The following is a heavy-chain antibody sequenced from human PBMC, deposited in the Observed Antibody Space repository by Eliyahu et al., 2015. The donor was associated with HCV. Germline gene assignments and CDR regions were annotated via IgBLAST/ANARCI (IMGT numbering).Heavy chain of an antibody. CDR3: AKGRISAVAAWYFDD. CDR1: GXXFXSYA. V-gene: IGHV3-23*01. Sequence: EVQLLESGGGLVXPGGSXXLSXSASGXXFXSYAXTWVPQAPGKGLEWVSAIXRSGGSTYYADSVKGRFTISRDNSKNTLYLQMNGLRAEDTAVYYCAKGRISAVAAWYFDDWGQGTLVTVSS. D-gene: IGHD6-19*01. CDR2: IXRSGGST. J-gene: IGHJ4*02.